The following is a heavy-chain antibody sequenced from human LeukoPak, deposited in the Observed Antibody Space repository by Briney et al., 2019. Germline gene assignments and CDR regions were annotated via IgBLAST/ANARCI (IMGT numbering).Heavy chain of an antibody. D-gene: IGHD3-9*01. CDR1: GFAFSSYA. J-gene: IGHJ4*02. CDR3: ATYYDILTGYYFY. Sequence: GGSLRLSCAASGFAFSSYAMSWVRQAPGKGLEWVSAISGSGGSTYYADSVKGRFTISRDNSKNTLYLQMNSLRAEDTAVYYCATYYDILTGYYFYWGQGTLVTVSS. CDR2: ISGSGGST. V-gene: IGHV3-23*01.